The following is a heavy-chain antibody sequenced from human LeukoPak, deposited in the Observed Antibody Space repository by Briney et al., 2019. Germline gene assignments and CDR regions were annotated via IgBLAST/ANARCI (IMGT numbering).Heavy chain of an antibody. V-gene: IGHV4-34*01. J-gene: IGHJ6*02. Sequence: PSETLSLTCAVYGGSFSGYYWSWIRQPPGKGLEWIGEINHSGSTNYNPSLKSRVTISVDTSKNQFSLKLSSVTAADTAMYYCARDWVPGSSSRSYGMDVWGQGTTVTVSS. CDR2: INHSGST. CDR3: ARDWVPGSSSRSYGMDV. D-gene: IGHD6-6*01. CDR1: GGSFSGYY.